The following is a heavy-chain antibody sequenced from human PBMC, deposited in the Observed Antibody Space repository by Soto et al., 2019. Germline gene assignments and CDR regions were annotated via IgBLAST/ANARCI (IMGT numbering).Heavy chain of an antibody. Sequence: EVQLLESGGGLVQPGGSLRLSCAASGFTFSSYAMSWVRQAPGKGLEWVSAISGSGGSTYYADSVKGRFTISRDNSKNTLYLQMNSLRADDTAVYYCAPPPRAKVGATYHWGQGTLVTVSS. D-gene: IGHD1-26*01. CDR3: APPPRAKVGATYH. V-gene: IGHV3-23*01. CDR2: ISGSGGST. J-gene: IGHJ5*02. CDR1: GFTFSSYA.